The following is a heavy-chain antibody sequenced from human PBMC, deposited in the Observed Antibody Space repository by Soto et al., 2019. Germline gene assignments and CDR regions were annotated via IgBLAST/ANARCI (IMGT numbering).Heavy chain of an antibody. Sequence: PSETLSLTCTVSGGSVSSGSYYWSWIRQPPGKGLEWIGYIYYSGSTNYNPSLKSRVTISVDTSKNQFSLKLSSVTAADTAVYYCARGRLYFVSGSYTNCFDLRCQGTLGT. D-gene: IGHD3-10*01. CDR3: ARGRLYFVSGSYTNCFDL. CDR2: IYYSGST. J-gene: IGHJ5*02. CDR1: GGSVSSGSYY. V-gene: IGHV4-61*01.